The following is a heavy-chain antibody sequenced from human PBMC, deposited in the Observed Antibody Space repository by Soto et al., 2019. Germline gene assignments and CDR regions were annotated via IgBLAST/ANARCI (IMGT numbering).Heavy chain of an antibody. CDR3: ARVSSPIVATITDFDY. CDR1: GFTFSSYS. J-gene: IGHJ4*02. V-gene: IGHV3-21*01. D-gene: IGHD5-12*01. CDR2: ISSSSSYI. Sequence: GGSLRLSCAASGFTFSSYSMNWVRQAPGKGLEWVSSISSSSSYIYYADSVKGRFTISRDNAKNSLYLQMNSLRAEDTAVYYCARVSSPIVATITDFDYWGQGTLVTVSS.